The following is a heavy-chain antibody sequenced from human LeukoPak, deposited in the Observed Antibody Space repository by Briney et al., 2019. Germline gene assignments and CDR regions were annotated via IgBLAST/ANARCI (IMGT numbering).Heavy chain of an antibody. CDR3: AELGITMIGGV. CDR1: GFIVSGTY. V-gene: IGHV3-53*01. D-gene: IGHD3-10*02. CDR2: IYSGGDT. Sequence: GGSLLLFCAASGFIVSGTYMTWVRQALGKGLECVSIIYSGGDTYYTDSVKGRFSVSRDNSKNTLYLQMNSLRAEDTAGYYYAELGITMIGGVWGKGTTVTISS. J-gene: IGHJ6*04.